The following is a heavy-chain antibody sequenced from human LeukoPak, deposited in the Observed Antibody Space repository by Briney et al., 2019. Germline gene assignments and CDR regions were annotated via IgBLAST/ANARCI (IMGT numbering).Heavy chain of an antibody. D-gene: IGHD2-15*01. CDR2: ISGGGGGT. Sequence: PGGSLRLSCAASGFTFSSYAMSWVRQAPGKGLEWVSSISGGGGGTFYADSVKGRFTISRDISKNTLYLQMNSLRAEDTALYYCARDATYCAGGSCSRFDPWGQGTLVTVSS. J-gene: IGHJ5*02. V-gene: IGHV3-23*01. CDR1: GFTFSSYA. CDR3: ARDATYCAGGSCSRFDP.